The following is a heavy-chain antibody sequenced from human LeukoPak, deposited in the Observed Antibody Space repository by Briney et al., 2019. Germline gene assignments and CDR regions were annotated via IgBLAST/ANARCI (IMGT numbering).Heavy chain of an antibody. V-gene: IGHV4-59*12. CDR3: ARGGYSSSWSLGMDV. CDR2: IYYSGST. Sequence: SETLSLTCTDSGGSISSYYWTWIRRTPGKELEWIGYIYYSGSTNYNPSLKSRVSISVDTSRNQLSLMLTSVTAADTAVYYCARGGYSSSWSLGMDVWGQGTTVTVSS. D-gene: IGHD6-13*01. CDR1: GGSISSYY. J-gene: IGHJ6*02.